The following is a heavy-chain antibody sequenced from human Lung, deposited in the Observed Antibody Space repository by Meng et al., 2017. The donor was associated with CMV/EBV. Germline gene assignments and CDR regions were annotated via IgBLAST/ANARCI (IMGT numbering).Heavy chain of an antibody. Sequence: SAYTFTGYYMRWVRQAPGQGLERMGWISPNTGGTEYTETYQDRVTMTRDTSIRTAYMELIRLTSDDTAVYYCARDGAAAGTDGVGFDPWGQGTLVTVSS. J-gene: IGHJ5*02. CDR2: ISPNTGGT. D-gene: IGHD6-13*01. V-gene: IGHV1-2*02. CDR3: ARDGAAAGTDGVGFDP. CDR1: AYTFTGYY.